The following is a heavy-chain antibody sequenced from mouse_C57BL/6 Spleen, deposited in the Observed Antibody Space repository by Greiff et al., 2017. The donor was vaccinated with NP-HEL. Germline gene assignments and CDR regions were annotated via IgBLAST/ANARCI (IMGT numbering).Heavy chain of an antibody. CDR3: TRGDWDGAWFAY. Sequence: EVKLMESGEGLVKPGGSLKLSCAASGFTFSSYAMSWVRQTPEKRLELVAYISSGGDYIYYADTVKGRFTISRDNARNTLYLQMSSLKSEDTAMYYCTRGDWDGAWFAYWGQGTLVTVSA. V-gene: IGHV5-9-1*02. J-gene: IGHJ3*01. CDR1: GFTFSSYA. CDR2: ISSGGDYI. D-gene: IGHD4-1*01.